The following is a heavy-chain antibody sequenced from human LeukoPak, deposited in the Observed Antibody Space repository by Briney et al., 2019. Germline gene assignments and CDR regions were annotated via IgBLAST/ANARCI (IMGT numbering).Heavy chain of an antibody. CDR2: TRNKAHSYTT. D-gene: IGHD2-15*01. CDR3: ARDQYCSGGTCPYGMDV. Sequence: PGGSLRLSCAASGFTFSNYAMSWVRQAPGKGLEWVGRTRNKAHSYTTEYAASVKGRFTISGDDSKNSLYLQMNSLKTEDTAVYYCARDQYCSGGTCPYGMDVWGQGTTVTVSS. V-gene: IGHV3-72*01. J-gene: IGHJ6*02. CDR1: GFTFSNYA.